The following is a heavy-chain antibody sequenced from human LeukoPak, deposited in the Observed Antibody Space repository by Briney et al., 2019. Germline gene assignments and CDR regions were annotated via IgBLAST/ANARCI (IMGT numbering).Heavy chain of an antibody. Sequence: GGSLRLSCTAPGFTFNDYGMHWVRQAPGKGLEWVSGISWNSGTIAYADSVKGRFTISRDNAKNSLYLQLSSLRPEDTALYYCAKHMRATNTYSFFGLDVWGQGTTVTVSS. CDR3: AKHMRATNTYSFFGLDV. J-gene: IGHJ6*02. CDR1: GFTFNDYG. CDR2: ISWNSGTI. D-gene: IGHD1-26*01. V-gene: IGHV3-9*01.